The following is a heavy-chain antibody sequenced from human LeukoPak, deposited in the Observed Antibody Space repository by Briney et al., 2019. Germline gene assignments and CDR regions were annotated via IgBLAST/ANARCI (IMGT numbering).Heavy chain of an antibody. CDR2: ISSSSSYI. Sequence: PGGSLSLSSAASGFTFSSYSVNWVSQAPGKGLEWVSSISSSSSYIYYADSVKGRFTISRDNAKNSLYLQMNSLRAEDTAVYYCARDTAAESYLDYWGQGAVVTVSS. CDR1: GFTFSSYS. D-gene: IGHD6-13*01. J-gene: IGHJ4*02. V-gene: IGHV3-21*01. CDR3: ARDTAAESYLDY.